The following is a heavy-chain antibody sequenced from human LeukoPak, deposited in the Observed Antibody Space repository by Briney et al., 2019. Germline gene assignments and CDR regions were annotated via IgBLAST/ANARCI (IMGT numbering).Heavy chain of an antibody. V-gene: IGHV3-21*04. CDR1: GFTFSSYS. CDR3: AKESLDWYFDL. Sequence: GGSLRLSCAASGFTFSSYSMNWVRQAPGKGLEWVSSISSSSSYIYYADSVKGRFTISRDNSKNTLYLQMNSLRAEDTAVYYCAKESLDWYFDLWGRGTLVTVSS. J-gene: IGHJ2*01. CDR2: ISSSSSYI.